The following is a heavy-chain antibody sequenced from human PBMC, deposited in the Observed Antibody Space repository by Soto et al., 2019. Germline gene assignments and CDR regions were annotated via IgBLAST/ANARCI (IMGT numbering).Heavy chain of an antibody. J-gene: IGHJ4*02. CDR2: INHSGST. V-gene: IGHV4-34*01. Sequence: SETLSLTCAVYGGSFSCYYWSWIRQPPGKGLEWIGEINHSGSTNYNPSLKSRVTISVDTSKNQFSLKLSSVTAADTAVYYCARGLYFFDILTGYLIYYFDYWGQGTLVTVSS. D-gene: IGHD3-9*01. CDR3: ARGLYFFDILTGYLIYYFDY. CDR1: GGSFSCYY.